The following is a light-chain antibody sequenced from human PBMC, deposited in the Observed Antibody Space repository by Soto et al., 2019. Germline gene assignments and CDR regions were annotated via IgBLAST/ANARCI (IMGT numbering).Light chain of an antibody. CDR2: DSS. Sequence: EIVLTQSPATLSLSPGERATLSCRASQSVSSYLAWYQQKPCQDPRLLIYDSSNRATGIPARCSGSGSGTDFTVSISSIEPEGFAVYYCQQRSNWLTVGGGNKVEIK. CDR3: QQRSNWLT. V-gene: IGKV3-11*01. CDR1: QSVSSY. J-gene: IGKJ4*01.